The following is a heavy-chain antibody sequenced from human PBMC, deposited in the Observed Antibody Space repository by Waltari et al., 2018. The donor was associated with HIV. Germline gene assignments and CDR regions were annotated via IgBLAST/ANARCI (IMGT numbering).Heavy chain of an antibody. Sequence: EVKLVESGGGLVKPGGSLRLSCAASGFAFSSFSMNWIRQAPGEGLEWVSSINPDGSQVYYADTVKCRFTVSRDNSSNSLFLQMSSLRAEDTAVYFCARKYCSNTRCKDLDFWGQGTLVTVSS. V-gene: IGHV3-21*01. CDR2: INPDGSQV. CDR3: ARKYCSNTRCKDLDF. D-gene: IGHD2-2*01. J-gene: IGHJ4*02. CDR1: GFAFSSFS.